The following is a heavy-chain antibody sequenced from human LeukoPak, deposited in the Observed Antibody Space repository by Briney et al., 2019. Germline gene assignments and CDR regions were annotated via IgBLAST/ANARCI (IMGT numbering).Heavy chain of an antibody. CDR1: GFTFSDYN. Sequence: GGSLRLSCAASGFTFSDYNMNWVRQAPGKGLEGVSYITDSGNTIHYADSVKGRFTISRDNAKNSLYLQMNSLRAEDTAVYYCARSIGLTGGGVDVWGQGTTVTVSS. D-gene: IGHD3-9*01. J-gene: IGHJ6*02. CDR3: ARSIGLTGGGVDV. CDR2: ITDSGNTI. V-gene: IGHV3-11*01.